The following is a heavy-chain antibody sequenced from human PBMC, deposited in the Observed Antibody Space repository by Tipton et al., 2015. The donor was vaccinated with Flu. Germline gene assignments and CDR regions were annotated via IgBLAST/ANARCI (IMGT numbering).Heavy chain of an antibody. CDR1: GASISSGDSS. J-gene: IGHJ3*02. V-gene: IGHV4-30-2*01. Sequence: TLSLTCAVSGASISSGDSSWSWIRQPPGKGLEWVGYIHRGGTAYYSPSLKSRATISVDRSKNQFSLELSSVTAADTAVYYCAKVSTHYYDSSGYFFPDAFDIWGQGKMVTVSS. CDR2: IHRGGTA. D-gene: IGHD3-22*01. CDR3: AKVSTHYYDSSGYFFPDAFDI.